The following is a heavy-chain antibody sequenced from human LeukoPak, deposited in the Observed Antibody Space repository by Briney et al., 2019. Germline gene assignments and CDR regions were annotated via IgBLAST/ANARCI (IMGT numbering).Heavy chain of an antibody. CDR3: ARGYYYDSSVYSPRMDV. J-gene: IGHJ6*03. D-gene: IGHD3-22*01. V-gene: IGHV1-2*02. Sequence: ASVKVSCKASGYTFTGYYMHWVRQAPGQGLEWMGWINPNSGGTNYAQKFQGRVTMTRDTSISTAYMELSRLRSDDTAVYYCARGYYYDSSVYSPRMDVWGKGTRVTVSS. CDR1: GYTFTGYY. CDR2: INPNSGGT.